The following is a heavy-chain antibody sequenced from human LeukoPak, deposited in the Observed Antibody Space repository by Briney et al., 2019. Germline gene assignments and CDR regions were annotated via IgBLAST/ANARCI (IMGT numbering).Heavy chain of an antibody. CDR1: GGTFSGDA. CDR2: IIPMFGTA. D-gene: IGHD3-10*01. CDR3: ARALTLIRGQQPYYFDS. Sequence: GASVKVSCKASGGTFSGDAISWVRLAPGQGLEWMGAIIPMFGTANYAQKFQGRVTITADESTNTAYMDLSSLRYEDTAVYYCARALTLIRGQQPYYFDSWAQGTLVTVSS. J-gene: IGHJ4*02. V-gene: IGHV1-69*13.